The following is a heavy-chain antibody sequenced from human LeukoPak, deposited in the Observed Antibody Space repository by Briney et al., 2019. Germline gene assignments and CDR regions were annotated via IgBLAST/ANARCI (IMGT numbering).Heavy chain of an antibody. Sequence: SQTLSLTCTVSGGSISSYYWSWLRPPAGKGLEWIGRIYTSGRTNYSPSLKSRVTMSVDTSKNQLSLKLSSVTAADTAVYYCARAYCSGGNCPNALAYWGQGTLVTVSS. CDR3: ARAYCSGGNCPNALAY. D-gene: IGHD2-15*01. CDR1: GGSISSYY. V-gene: IGHV4-4*07. J-gene: IGHJ4*02. CDR2: IYTSGRT.